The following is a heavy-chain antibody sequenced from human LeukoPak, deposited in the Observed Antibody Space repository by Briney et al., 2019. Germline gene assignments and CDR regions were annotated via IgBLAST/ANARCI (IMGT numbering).Heavy chain of an antibody. D-gene: IGHD6-19*01. V-gene: IGHV1-18*01. CDR2: ISAYNGNT. CDR3: ARNSGYSSGGGHNWFDP. J-gene: IGHJ5*02. Sequence: ASVKVSCKASGYTFTSYGISWVRQAPGQGLEWMGWISAYNGNTNYARKLQGRVTMTTDTSTSTAYMELRSLRSDDTAVYYCARNSGYSSGGGHNWFDPWGQGTLVTVSS. CDR1: GYTFTSYG.